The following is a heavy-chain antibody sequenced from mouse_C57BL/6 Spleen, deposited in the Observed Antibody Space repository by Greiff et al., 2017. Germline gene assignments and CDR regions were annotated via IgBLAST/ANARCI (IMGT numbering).Heavy chain of an antibody. Sequence: EVHLVESGGGLVKPGGSLKLSCAASGFTFSDYGMHWVRQAPEKGLEWVAYISSGSSTIYYADTVKGRFTISRDNAKNTLFLQMTSLRSEDTAMYYCARDLPYSTVETYFDYWGQGTTLTVSS. D-gene: IGHD1-1*01. V-gene: IGHV5-17*01. CDR3: ARDLPYSTVETYFDY. CDR2: ISSGSSTI. CDR1: GFTFSDYG. J-gene: IGHJ2*01.